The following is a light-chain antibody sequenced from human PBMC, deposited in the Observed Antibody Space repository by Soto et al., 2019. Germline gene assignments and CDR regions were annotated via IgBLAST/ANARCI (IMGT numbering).Light chain of an antibody. Sequence: QSVLTQPPSASGSPGQSVTISCTGPRNDIGAYEFVSWYQHHPGKAPKLIIYEVVQRPSGVPDRFSGSKSGNTASLTVSGLQAADEADYYCKSYAGSNTYVFGTGTKVTVL. CDR3: KSYAGSNTYV. CDR1: RNDIGAYEF. V-gene: IGLV2-8*01. CDR2: EVV. J-gene: IGLJ1*01.